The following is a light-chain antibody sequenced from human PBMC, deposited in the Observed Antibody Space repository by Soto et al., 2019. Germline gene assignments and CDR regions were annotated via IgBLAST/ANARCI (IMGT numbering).Light chain of an antibody. CDR3: QQYKNWPPLT. Sequence: EIVMTQSPATVSVSPGETATLSCRASQSVSYNLAWYQQKPGQGLRLLIYGAFTRATGIPARFSGSGSGTEVTLPISSLQSEDLEVYYSQQYKNWPPLTFGGGTKVEIK. V-gene: IGKV3-15*01. J-gene: IGKJ4*01. CDR1: QSVSYN. CDR2: GAF.